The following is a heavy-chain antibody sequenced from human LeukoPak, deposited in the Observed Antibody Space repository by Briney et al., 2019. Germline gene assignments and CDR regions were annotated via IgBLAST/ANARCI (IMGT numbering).Heavy chain of an antibody. Sequence: GGSLRLSCAASGFTFSSYGMHWVRQAPGKGLEWVAFIRYDGSNKYYADSVKGRFTISRDNSKNTLYLQMNSLRAEDTAVYYCAKDRDSSGYYPAYSQHWGQGTLVTVSS. CDR2: IRYDGSNK. J-gene: IGHJ1*01. CDR1: GFTFSSYG. CDR3: AKDRDSSGYYPAYSQH. V-gene: IGHV3-30*02. D-gene: IGHD3-22*01.